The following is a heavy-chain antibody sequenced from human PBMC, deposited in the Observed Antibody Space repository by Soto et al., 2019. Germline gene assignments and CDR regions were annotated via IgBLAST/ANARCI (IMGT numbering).Heavy chain of an antibody. Sequence: QVQLVESGGGVVQPGRSLRLSCAASGFTFSSYGMHWVRQAPGKGLEWVAAIWYDGSNKYYADSVKGRFTIFRDNSNNTLYLQMNSMRAADTAVYYCAREAVRYYFDYWGQGTLVTVSS. CDR1: GFTFSSYG. V-gene: IGHV3-33*01. J-gene: IGHJ4*02. D-gene: IGHD3-22*01. CDR2: IWYDGSNK. CDR3: AREAVRYYFDY.